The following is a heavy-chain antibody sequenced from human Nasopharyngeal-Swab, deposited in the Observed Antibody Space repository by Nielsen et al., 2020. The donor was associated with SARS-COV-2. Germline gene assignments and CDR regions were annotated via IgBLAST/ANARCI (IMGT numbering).Heavy chain of an antibody. Sequence: WIRQPPGKGLEWIGSIYYSGSTYYNPSLKSRVTISVDTSKNQFSLKLSSVTAADTAVYYCARAEIAVADAEYFQHWGQGILVTVSS. V-gene: IGHV4-39*07. CDR2: IYYSGST. J-gene: IGHJ1*01. CDR3: ARAEIAVADAEYFQH. D-gene: IGHD6-19*01.